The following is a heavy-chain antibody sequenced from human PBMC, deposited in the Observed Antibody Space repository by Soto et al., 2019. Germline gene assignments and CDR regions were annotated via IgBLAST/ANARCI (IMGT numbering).Heavy chain of an antibody. CDR1: GGSVSSASYY. V-gene: IGHV4-61*01. Sequence: SETLSLTCTVSGGSVSSASYYWSWIRQPPGKGLEWIGYMYYTGSTKYNPSLKSRVTISGDTSKNQFSLQWSSLKASDTAMYYCARHVHHYYGSGFPRGNWFDPWGQGTLVTVSS. CDR3: ARHVHHYYGSGFPRGNWFDP. CDR2: MYYTGST. J-gene: IGHJ5*02. D-gene: IGHD3-10*01.